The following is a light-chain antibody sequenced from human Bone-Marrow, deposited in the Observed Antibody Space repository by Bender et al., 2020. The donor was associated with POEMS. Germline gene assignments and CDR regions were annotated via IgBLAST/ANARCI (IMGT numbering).Light chain of an antibody. CDR3: CSYGGSRNWV. Sequence: QSALTQPASVSGSPGQSITISCTATSSDVGDFNVVSWYQQHPGKAPKLIIYEGTKRPSGVSSRFSGSRSGYTASLTISGLQAEDESDYYCCSYGGSRNWVFGGGTKLTVL. CDR1: SSDVGDFNV. V-gene: IGLV2-23*01. J-gene: IGLJ3*02. CDR2: EGT.